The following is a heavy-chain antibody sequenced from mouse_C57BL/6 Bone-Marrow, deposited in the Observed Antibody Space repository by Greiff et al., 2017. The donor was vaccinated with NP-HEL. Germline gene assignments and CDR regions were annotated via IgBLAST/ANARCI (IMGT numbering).Heavy chain of an antibody. V-gene: IGHV1-50*01. J-gene: IGHJ3*01. CDR1: GYTFTTYW. Sequence: VQLQQPGAELVKPGASVKLSCKASGYTFTTYWMQWVKQRPGQGLEWIGEIEPSDSYTNYNQKFKGKATLTVDTSSSTANMQLSSLTSEDSAVYYCARKAYYGRSYEFAYWGQGTLVTVSA. D-gene: IGHD1-1*01. CDR3: ARKAYYGRSYEFAY. CDR2: IEPSDSYT.